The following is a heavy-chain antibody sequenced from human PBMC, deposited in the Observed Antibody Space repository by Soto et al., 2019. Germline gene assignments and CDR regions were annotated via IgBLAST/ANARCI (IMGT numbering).Heavy chain of an antibody. CDR3: ARSYGSGTTLDYHYGMDV. J-gene: IGHJ6*02. CDR1: GYTFTGYA. Sequence: WASVKVSCKASGYTFTGYAMHWVRQAPGQRLEWMGWINAGNGNTKYSQKFQGRVTITRDTSASTAYMELSSLRSEDTAVYYCARSYGSGTTLDYHYGMDVWGQGTTVTVSS. CDR2: INAGNGNT. D-gene: IGHD3-10*01. V-gene: IGHV1-3*01.